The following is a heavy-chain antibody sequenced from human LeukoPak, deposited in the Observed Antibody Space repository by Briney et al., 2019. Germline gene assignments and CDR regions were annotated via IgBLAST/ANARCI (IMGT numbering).Heavy chain of an antibody. J-gene: IGHJ2*01. D-gene: IGHD6-13*01. CDR1: GFTFSSYA. CDR3: ARPGIAAAGRQGYFDL. V-gene: IGHV3-30*04. Sequence: PGRSLRLSCAASGFTFSSYAMHWVRQAPGKGLEWVAVISYDGSNKYYADSVKGRFTISRDNAKNSLYLQMNSLRAEDTAVYYCARPGIAAAGRQGYFDLWGRGTLVTVSS. CDR2: ISYDGSNK.